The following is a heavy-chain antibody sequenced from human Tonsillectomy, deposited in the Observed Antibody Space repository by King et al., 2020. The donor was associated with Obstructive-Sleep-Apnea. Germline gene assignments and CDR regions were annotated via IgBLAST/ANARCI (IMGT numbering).Heavy chain of an antibody. Sequence: QLQESGPGLVKPSGTLSLTCAVSGGSISNSNWWSWVRQPPGKGLVWIGGVYHSGSTIYNPSLKSRVTISVDKSKNQFSLKLSSVTAADTALYYCARVFPGADCFDYWGQGTLVTVSS. CDR3: ARVFPGADCFDY. CDR2: VYHSGST. V-gene: IGHV4-4*02. D-gene: IGHD4/OR15-4a*01. J-gene: IGHJ4*02. CDR1: GGSISNSNW.